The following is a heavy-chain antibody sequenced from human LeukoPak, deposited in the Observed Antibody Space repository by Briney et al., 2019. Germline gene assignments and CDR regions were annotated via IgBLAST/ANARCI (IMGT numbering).Heavy chain of an antibody. CDR3: ARGVFRWNYITSDY. CDR1: GGSFSGYY. Sequence: SETLSLTCAVYGGSFSGYYWSWIRQPPGKGLEWIGEINHSGSTNYNPSLKSRATISVDTSKNQFSLKLSSVTAADTAVYYCARGVFRWNYITSDYWGQGTLVTVSS. CDR2: INHSGST. D-gene: IGHD1-7*01. V-gene: IGHV4-34*01. J-gene: IGHJ4*02.